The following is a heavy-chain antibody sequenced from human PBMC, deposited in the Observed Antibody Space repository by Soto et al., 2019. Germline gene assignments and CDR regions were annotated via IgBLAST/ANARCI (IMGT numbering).Heavy chain of an antibody. CDR1: GGTFSSYA. D-gene: IGHD6-13*01. V-gene: IGHV1-69*13. CDR3: ARDKSSSWSYYFDY. CDR2: IIPIFGTA. J-gene: IGHJ4*02. Sequence: GASVKVSFKGSGGTFSSYAISWVRQAPGQGLEWMGGIIPIFGTANYAQKFQGRVTITADESTSTAYMELSSLRSEDTAVYYCARDKSSSWSYYFDYWGQGTLVTVSS.